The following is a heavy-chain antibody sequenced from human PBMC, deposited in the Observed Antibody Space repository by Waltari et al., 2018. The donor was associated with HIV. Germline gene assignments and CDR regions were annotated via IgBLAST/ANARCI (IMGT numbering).Heavy chain of an antibody. CDR3: AKDSYSSTPSGASDT. D-gene: IGHD2-2*01. V-gene: IGHV3-30*18. CDR2: ISYDGTNP. Sequence: QVQLVESGGGVVQPGGSLRLSCTASGFTFRNYGMHWVRQAPGKGLGWLAVISYDGTNPYFADSVKGRFTISRDNTKNTLYLQMNSLRVEDTAVYYCAKDSYSSTPSGASDTWGQGTMVTVSS. CDR1: GFTFRNYG. J-gene: IGHJ3*02.